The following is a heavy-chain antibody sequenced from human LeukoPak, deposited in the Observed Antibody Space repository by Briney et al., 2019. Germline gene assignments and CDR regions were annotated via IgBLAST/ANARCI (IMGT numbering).Heavy chain of an antibody. CDR1: GFTFSSYA. J-gene: IGHJ1*01. CDR2: ISGSGGST. CDR3: VREASYSSGWYYFQH. V-gene: IGHV3-23*01. D-gene: IGHD6-19*01. Sequence: GGSLRLSCAASGFTFSSYAMSWVRQAPGKGLEWVSAISGSGGSTYYADSVKGRFTISRDNSKNTLYLQMNSLRAEDTAVYYCVREASYSSGWYYFQHWGQGTLVTVSS.